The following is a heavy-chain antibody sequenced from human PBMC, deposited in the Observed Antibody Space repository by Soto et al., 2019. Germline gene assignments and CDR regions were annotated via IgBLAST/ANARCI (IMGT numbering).Heavy chain of an antibody. CDR1: GGTFSSYT. Sequence: QVQLVHSGAEVKKPGSSVKVSCKASGGTFSSYTISWVRQAPGQGLEWMGRIIPILGIANYAQKFQGRVTITADKSTSTGYMELSIPRSEDTAVYYCAREPAGPSAFALNFFDYWGQGTLVTVSS. J-gene: IGHJ4*02. CDR2: IIPILGIA. CDR3: AREPAGPSAFALNFFDY. V-gene: IGHV1-69*04. D-gene: IGHD2-2*01.